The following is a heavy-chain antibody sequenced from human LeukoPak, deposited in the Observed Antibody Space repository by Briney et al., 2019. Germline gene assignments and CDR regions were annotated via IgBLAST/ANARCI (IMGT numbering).Heavy chain of an antibody. V-gene: IGHV3-15*01. J-gene: IGHJ4*02. CDR3: TTDPRN. CDR2: IKSKTDGATT. CDR1: GFTFRDAW. Sequence: GSLRLSXXXSGFTFRDAWTSWVRQAPGKGLEWVGRIKSKTDGATTDYAAPVKGRITISRDDSKNMLYLQMNSLITEDTAVYYCTTDPRNWGQGTLVTVSS.